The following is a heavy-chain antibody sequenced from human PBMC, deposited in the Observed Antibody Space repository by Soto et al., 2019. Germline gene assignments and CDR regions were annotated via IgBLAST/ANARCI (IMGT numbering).Heavy chain of an antibody. CDR1: GFTFSSYW. D-gene: IGHD3-22*01. J-gene: IGHJ5*02. CDR2: INSDGSST. CDR3: AREMGYYDSSGSFDP. Sequence: VQLVESGGGLVQPGGSLRLSCAASGFTFSSYWMHWVRQAPGKGLVWVSRINSDGSSTSYADSVKGRFTISRDNAKNTLYLQMNSLRAEDTAVYYCAREMGYYDSSGSFDPWGQGTLVTVSS. V-gene: IGHV3-74*01.